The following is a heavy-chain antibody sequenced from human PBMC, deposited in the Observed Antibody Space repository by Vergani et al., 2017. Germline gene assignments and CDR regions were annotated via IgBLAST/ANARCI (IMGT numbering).Heavy chain of an antibody. CDR2: IERNYGGK. Sequence: VEAGGGLVQPGGSLRLSCTASGFTFQAFAFHLVRQVSGRGLEWVSGIERNYGGKNGNSFEGRFSISRDNAKKAVFLQMNNLRHEDTALYFCVKDNDYDADGPFDLWGRGTLVTVSS. V-gene: IGHV3-9*01. D-gene: IGHD3-16*01. CDR1: GFTFQAFA. J-gene: IGHJ2*01. CDR3: VKDNDYDADGPFDL.